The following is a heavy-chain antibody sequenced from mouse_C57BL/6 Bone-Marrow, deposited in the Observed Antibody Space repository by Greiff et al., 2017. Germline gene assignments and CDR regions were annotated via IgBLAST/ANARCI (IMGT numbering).Heavy chain of an antibody. J-gene: IGHJ1*03. V-gene: IGHV5-16*01. D-gene: IGHD1-1*01. CDR1: GFTFSDYY. CDR2: INYDGSST. Sequence: EVKVVESEGGLVQPGSSMKLSCTASGFTFSDYYMAWVRQVPEKGLEWVANINYDGSSTYYLDSLKSRFIISRDNAKNILYLQMSSLKSEDTATYYCARDPIYYGSSYFWYFDVWGTGTTVTVSS. CDR3: ARDPIYYGSSYFWYFDV.